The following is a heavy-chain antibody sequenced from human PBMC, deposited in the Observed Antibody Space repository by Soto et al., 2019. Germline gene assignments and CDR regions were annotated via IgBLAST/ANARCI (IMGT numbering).Heavy chain of an antibody. D-gene: IGHD3-10*01. CDR2: IYYSGST. Sequence: SETLSLTCTVSGGSISSSSYYWGWIRQPPGKGLEWIGSIYYSGSTYYNPSLKSRVTISVDTSKNQFSLNLSSVTAADTAVYYCASQGRFTMVENDAFDIWGQGTMVTVSS. V-gene: IGHV4-39*01. CDR1: GGSISSSSYY. CDR3: ASQGRFTMVENDAFDI. J-gene: IGHJ3*02.